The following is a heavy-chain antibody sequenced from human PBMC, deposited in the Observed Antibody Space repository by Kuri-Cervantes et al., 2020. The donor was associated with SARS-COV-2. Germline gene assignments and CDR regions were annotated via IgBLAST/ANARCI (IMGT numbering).Heavy chain of an antibody. Sequence: GGSLRLSCAASGFTFSSYAMSWVRQAPGKGLEWVSAISGSGGSTYYADSVKGRFTISRDNSKNTLYLQMNSLRAEDTAVYYCARDGARPFYYYYYYMDVWGKGTTVTVSS. CDR1: GFTFSSYA. D-gene: IGHD2/OR15-2a*01. CDR2: ISGSGGST. V-gene: IGHV3-23*01. J-gene: IGHJ6*03. CDR3: ARDGARPFYYYYYYMDV.